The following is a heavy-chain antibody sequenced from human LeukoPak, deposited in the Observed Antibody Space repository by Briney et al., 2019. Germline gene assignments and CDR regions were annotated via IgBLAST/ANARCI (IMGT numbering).Heavy chain of an antibody. Sequence: GESLKISCKGFGYSFKSYWMGWVRQMPGKGLEWMGIIYPGDSDTRYSPSFQGQVTISADKSISTAYLQWSSLKASDTAMYYCARHVAEPVIGGPSPGYPDYWGQRTLVTVSS. CDR1: GYSFKSYW. J-gene: IGHJ4*02. V-gene: IGHV5-51*01. D-gene: IGHD3-9*01. CDR3: ARHVAEPVIGGPSPGYPDY. CDR2: IYPGDSDT.